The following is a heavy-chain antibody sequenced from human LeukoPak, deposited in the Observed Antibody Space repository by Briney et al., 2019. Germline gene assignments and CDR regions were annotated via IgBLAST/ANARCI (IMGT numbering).Heavy chain of an antibody. CDR1: GYTFTGYY. D-gene: IGHD1-26*01. Sequence: ASVKVSCKASGYTFTGYYMHWVRQAPGQGLEWMGWINPNSGGTNYAQKFQGRVTMTRDTSISTACMELSRLRSDDTAVYYCARVRIVGATTGLAYWGQGTLVTVSS. CDR3: ARVRIVGATTGLAY. V-gene: IGHV1-2*02. CDR2: INPNSGGT. J-gene: IGHJ4*02.